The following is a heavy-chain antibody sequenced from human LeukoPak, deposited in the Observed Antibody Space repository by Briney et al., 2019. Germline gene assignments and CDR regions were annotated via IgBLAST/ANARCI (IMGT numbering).Heavy chain of an antibody. CDR2: IYSGGST. J-gene: IGHJ2*01. V-gene: IGHV3-66*04. CDR3: ARPGQWELHTWYFDL. Sequence: GGSLRLSCAASGFTVSSNYMSWVRQAPGKGLEWVSVIYSGGSTYYADSVNGRFTISRDNSKNTLYLQMNSLRAEDTAVYYCARPGQWELHTWYFDLWGRGTLVTVSS. D-gene: IGHD1-26*01. CDR1: GFTVSSNY.